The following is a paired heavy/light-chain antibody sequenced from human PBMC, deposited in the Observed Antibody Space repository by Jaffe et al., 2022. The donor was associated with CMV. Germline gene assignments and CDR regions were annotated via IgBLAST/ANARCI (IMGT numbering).Heavy chain of an antibody. D-gene: IGHD3-10*01. CDR2: IIPNNGGT. J-gene: IGHJ4*02. CDR1: GYTFTGYY. CDR3: AREAIRGSGSFYNY. V-gene: IGHV1-2*02. Sequence: QVQLVQSGAEVKNPGASVKVSCKASGYTFTGYYMHWVRQAPGQGLEWMGWIIPNNGGTNYAQKFQGRVTMTRDTSSGTAYMELSRLKSDDTAVYYCAREAIRGSGSFYNYWGQGTLVTVSS.
Light chain of an antibody. J-gene: IGKJ1*01. Sequence: DIQMTQSPSTLSASVGDRVTITCRASQSINIWLAWYQQKPGKAPKLLIYRASTLESGVPSRFSGSGSGTEFTLTIGSLQPDDFATYYCQQYNINSAFGQGTKVEVK. CDR3: QQYNINSA. CDR1: QSINIW. V-gene: IGKV1-5*03. CDR2: RAS.